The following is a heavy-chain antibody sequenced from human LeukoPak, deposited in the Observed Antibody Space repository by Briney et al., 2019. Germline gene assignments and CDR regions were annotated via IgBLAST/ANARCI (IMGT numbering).Heavy chain of an antibody. Sequence: PSETLSLTCAVSGGSFSGYYWTWIRQPPGKGLEWIGEINHSGNTDYNPSLKRRVTMSIDTSKNQFSLNLTSVTAADTAFYYCARVGMSSGLYYSDNWGQGTLVTVSS. CDR2: INHSGNT. CDR3: ARVGMSSGLYYSDN. CDR1: GGSFSGYY. V-gene: IGHV4-34*01. D-gene: IGHD1-14*01. J-gene: IGHJ4*02.